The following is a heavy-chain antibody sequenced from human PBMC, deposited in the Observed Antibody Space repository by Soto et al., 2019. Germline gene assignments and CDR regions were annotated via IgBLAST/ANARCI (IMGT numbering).Heavy chain of an antibody. CDR2: INPMFIEP. CDR1: GDTFSHFA. D-gene: IGHD6-19*01. CDR3: SRDPHSTGWGRHAFDGMDV. J-gene: IGHJ6*02. V-gene: IGHV1-69*01. Sequence: QMRLVQSGAEVPKPRSSVKVSCKASGDTFSHFAFSWVRRAPGQGLEWMGGINPMFIEPDYAQKFRDRITIVADESTSTVYLELRSLRTDDTGVYFCSRDPHSTGWGRHAFDGMDVWGQGSTVTVTS.